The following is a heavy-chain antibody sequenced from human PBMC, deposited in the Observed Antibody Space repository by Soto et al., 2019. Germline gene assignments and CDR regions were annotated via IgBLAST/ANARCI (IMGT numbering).Heavy chain of an antibody. V-gene: IGHV4-4*07. CDR2: IYTSGST. D-gene: IGHD6-19*01. CDR1: GGSISSYY. Sequence: SETLSLTCTVSGGSISSYYWSWIRQPAGKGLEWIGRIYTSGSTNYNPSLKSRVTMSVDTSKNQFSLKLSSVTAADTAVYYCERDLGIAVAGTEDDYYYGMDVWGQGTTVTVSS. J-gene: IGHJ6*02. CDR3: ERDLGIAVAGTEDDYYYGMDV.